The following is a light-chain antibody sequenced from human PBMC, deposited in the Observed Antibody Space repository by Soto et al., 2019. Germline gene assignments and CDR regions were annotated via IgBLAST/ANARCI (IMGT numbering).Light chain of an antibody. Sequence: QSALTQPASVSGSPGQSITISCTGTSSDVGRYNLVSWYQQHPGKAPKLMICEGSKRPSGVSNRFSGSKSGNTASLTISGLQAEDEADYYCCSYAGSSTFEVFGTGTKVTVL. CDR1: SSDVGRYNL. V-gene: IGLV2-23*03. J-gene: IGLJ1*01. CDR3: CSYAGSSTFEV. CDR2: EGS.